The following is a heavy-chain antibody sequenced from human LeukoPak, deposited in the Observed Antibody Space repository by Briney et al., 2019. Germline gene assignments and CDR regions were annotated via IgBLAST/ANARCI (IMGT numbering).Heavy chain of an antibody. D-gene: IGHD2-2*02. CDR2: INSDGSST. J-gene: IGHJ6*04. V-gene: IGHV3-74*01. Sequence: PGGSLRLSCAASGFTFSSYWMHWVRQAPGKGLVWVSRINSDGSSTSYADSVKGRFTISRDNAKNTLYLQMNSLRAEDTAVYYCARDSPGVVPAAIVDGMDVWGKGTTVTVSS. CDR1: GFTFSSYW. CDR3: ARDSPGVVPAAIVDGMDV.